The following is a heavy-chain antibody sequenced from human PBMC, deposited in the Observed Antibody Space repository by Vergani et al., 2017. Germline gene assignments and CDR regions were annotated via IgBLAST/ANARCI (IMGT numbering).Heavy chain of an antibody. CDR1: GGTFSSYA. J-gene: IGHJ6*03. V-gene: IGHV1-69*01. Sequence: QVQLVQSGAEVKKPGSSVKASCKASGGTFSSYAISWVRQAPGQGLEWMGGIIPIFGTANYAQKFQGRVTITADESTSTAYMELSSLRSEDTAVYYCARSDILTGYIPSYYYYYMDVWGKGTTVTVSS. CDR2: IIPIFGTA. D-gene: IGHD3-9*01. CDR3: ARSDILTGYIPSYYYYYMDV.